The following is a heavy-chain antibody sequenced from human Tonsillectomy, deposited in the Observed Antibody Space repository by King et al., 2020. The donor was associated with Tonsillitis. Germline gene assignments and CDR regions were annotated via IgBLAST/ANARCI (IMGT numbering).Heavy chain of an antibody. CDR3: ARDSTEDAFDI. CDR2: ISYDGSKK. Sequence: QLVQSGGGVVQPGRSLGLSCAASGFTFSSYGMHWVRQAPGKGLEWVVVISYDGSKKYYADSVKGRFTISRDNSKNTLYLQMNSLRAEDTAVYYCARDSTEDAFDIWGQGTMVTVSS. V-gene: IGHV3-33*05. J-gene: IGHJ3*02. CDR1: GFTFSSYG.